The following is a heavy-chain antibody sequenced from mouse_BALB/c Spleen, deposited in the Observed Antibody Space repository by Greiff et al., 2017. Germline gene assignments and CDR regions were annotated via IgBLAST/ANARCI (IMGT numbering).Heavy chain of an antibody. D-gene: IGHD1-2*01. J-gene: IGHJ4*01. CDR2: ISSGSSTI. CDR3: ARNTATPYAMDY. V-gene: IGHV5-17*02. CDR1: GFTFSSFG. Sequence: EVQLQESGGGLVQPGGSRKLSCAASGFTFSSFGMHWVRQAPEKGLEWVAYISSGSSTIYYADTVKGRSTISRDNPKNTLFLQITILRSEDTAMYYCARNTATPYAMDYWGQGTSVTVSS.